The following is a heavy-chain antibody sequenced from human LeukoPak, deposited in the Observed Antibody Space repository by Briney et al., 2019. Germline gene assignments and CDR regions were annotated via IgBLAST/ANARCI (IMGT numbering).Heavy chain of an antibody. CDR2: ISYNGGST. Sequence: GGSLRLSCAASGFTFSSYAMHWVRQAPGKGLEYVSAISYNGGSTYYADSVKGRFTISRDNSKNTLYLQMGSLRAEDMAVYYCARRAAADSCYSDYWGQGTLVTVSS. CDR1: GFTFSSYA. J-gene: IGHJ4*02. CDR3: ARRAAADSCYSDY. D-gene: IGHD6-13*01. V-gene: IGHV3-64*02.